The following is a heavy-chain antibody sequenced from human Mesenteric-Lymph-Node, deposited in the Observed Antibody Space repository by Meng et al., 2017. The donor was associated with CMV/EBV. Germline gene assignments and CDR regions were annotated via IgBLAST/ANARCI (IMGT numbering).Heavy chain of an antibody. V-gene: IGHV1-18*01. CDR2: ISVYNGDT. CDR3: AKDIGIVGATLGAFDI. CDR1: GYTFNSNA. J-gene: IGHJ3*02. Sequence: ASVKVSCKASGYTFNSNAISWVRQAPGQGLEWMGWISVYNGDTNYAQKLQGRVTMTTDTSTNTAYMELRSLRADDTALYYCAKDIGIVGATLGAFDIWGQGTMVTVSS. D-gene: IGHD1-26*01.